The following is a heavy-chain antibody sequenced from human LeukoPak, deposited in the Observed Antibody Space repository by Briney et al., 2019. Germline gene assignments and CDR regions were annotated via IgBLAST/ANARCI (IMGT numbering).Heavy chain of an antibody. Sequence: GGSLRLSCAASGFTFSSYAMSWVRQAPGTGLEWVSTISGSGGSTCYADSVKGRFTISRDDAKNTLYLQMNSLRAEDTAVYYCARAGSFRFDYWGQGSLVTVSS. CDR3: ARAGSFRFDY. CDR1: GFTFSSYA. J-gene: IGHJ4*02. V-gene: IGHV3-23*01. D-gene: IGHD1-26*01. CDR2: ISGSGGST.